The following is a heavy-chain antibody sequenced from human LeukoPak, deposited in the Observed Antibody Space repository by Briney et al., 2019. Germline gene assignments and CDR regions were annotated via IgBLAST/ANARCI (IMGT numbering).Heavy chain of an antibody. Sequence: SETLSLTCTVSGGSISSSSYYWGWIRQPPGKGLEWIGSIYYSGSTYYNPSLKSRVTISVDTSKNQFSLKLSSVSAADTAVYYCASTSSSSSVDYWGQGTLVTVSS. J-gene: IGHJ4*02. CDR1: GGSISSSSYY. D-gene: IGHD6-6*01. CDR2: IYYSGST. V-gene: IGHV4-39*01. CDR3: ASTSSSSSVDY.